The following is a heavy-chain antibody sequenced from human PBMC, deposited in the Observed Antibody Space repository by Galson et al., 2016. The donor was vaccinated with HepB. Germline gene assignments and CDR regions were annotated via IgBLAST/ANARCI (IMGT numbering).Heavy chain of an antibody. V-gene: IGHV1-69*13. CDR1: GGSFSGSL. Sequence: SVKVSCKASGGSFSGSLISWVRQAPGQGLEWMGGIIPTLGTVNYAQKFQGRVTITADESTSTVYMELSSLRSEDTALYYCARGQCSGGSCYARKSYYYYGMDVWGQGTTVTVSS. D-gene: IGHD2-15*01. CDR3: ARGQCSGGSCYARKSYYYYGMDV. J-gene: IGHJ6*02. CDR2: IIPTLGTV.